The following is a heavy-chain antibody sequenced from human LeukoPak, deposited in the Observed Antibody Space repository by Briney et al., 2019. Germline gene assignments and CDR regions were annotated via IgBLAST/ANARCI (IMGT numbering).Heavy chain of an antibody. Sequence: SGRSLRLSCAASGFTFSSYAMRLVGHAPRKGLQWVSGISGSGGSTYYADSVKGRFTISRDNSKNTLYLQMNSLRAEDTAVYYCAKTYYYDSSGYYYWYFDLWGRGTLVTVSS. CDR2: ISGSGGST. V-gene: IGHV3-23*01. CDR3: AKTYYYDSSGYYYWYFDL. CDR1: GFTFSSYA. J-gene: IGHJ2*01. D-gene: IGHD3-22*01.